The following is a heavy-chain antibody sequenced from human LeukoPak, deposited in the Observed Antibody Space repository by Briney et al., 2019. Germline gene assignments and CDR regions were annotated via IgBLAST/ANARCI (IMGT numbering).Heavy chain of an antibody. CDR3: ARPLGYCSDSRCPQSWFDP. D-gene: IGHD2-15*01. J-gene: IGHJ5*02. CDR1: GGSISSYY. V-gene: IGHV4-34*01. Sequence: SETLSLTCTVSGGSISSYYWSWIRQPPGKGLEWIGEINHNGRTNYNPSLKSRVIISEDTSKNQFSLKLNSVTAADTAVYYCARPLGYCSDSRCPQSWFDPWGQGTLVTVSS. CDR2: INHNGRT.